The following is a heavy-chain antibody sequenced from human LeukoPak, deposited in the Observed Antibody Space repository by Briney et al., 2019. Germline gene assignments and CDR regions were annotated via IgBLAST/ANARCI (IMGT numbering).Heavy chain of an antibody. CDR2: INPNTGDT. J-gene: IGHJ3*01. CDR1: GYTFTAYY. CDR3: ARGYAFDL. V-gene: IGHV1-2*02. Sequence: ASVKVSCKASGYTFTAYYMNWVRQAPGQGLEWMGWINPNTGDTNYAQKFQGRVTMTRDTSLTTGYVELNRLTSDDTAVYYCARGYAFDLWGQGTLVTVFS.